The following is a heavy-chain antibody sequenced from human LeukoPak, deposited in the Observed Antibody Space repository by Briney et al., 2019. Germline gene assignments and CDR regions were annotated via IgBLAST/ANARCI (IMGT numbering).Heavy chain of an antibody. CDR1: GYTFTGYY. V-gene: IGHV1-2*02. CDR3: AREWSPIVVVPAATPIYYFDY. D-gene: IGHD2-2*01. J-gene: IGHJ4*02. Sequence: APVTVSCKASGYTFTGYYMHWVRQAPGQGLEWMGWISPNSGGTNYAQKFQGRVTMTRDTSISTAYMELSRLRSDDTAVYYCAREWSPIVVVPAATPIYYFDYWGQGTLVTVSS. CDR2: ISPNSGGT.